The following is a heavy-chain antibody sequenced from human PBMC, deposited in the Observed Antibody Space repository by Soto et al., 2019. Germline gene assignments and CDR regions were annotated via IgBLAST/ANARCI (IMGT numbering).Heavy chain of an antibody. CDR1: GGTFSSYA. V-gene: IGHV1-69*13. CDR2: IIPIFGTA. D-gene: IGHD6-13*01. Sequence: VASVKVSCKASGGTFSSYAISWVRQAPGQGLEWMGGIIPIFGTANYAQKFQGRVTITADESTSTAYMELSSLRSEDTAVYYCAREEQQLVLGHYYYGMDVWGQGTTVTVS. J-gene: IGHJ6*02. CDR3: AREEQQLVLGHYYYGMDV.